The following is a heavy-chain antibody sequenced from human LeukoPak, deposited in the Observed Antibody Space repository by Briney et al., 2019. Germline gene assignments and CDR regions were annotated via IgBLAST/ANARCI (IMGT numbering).Heavy chain of an antibody. V-gene: IGHV4-34*01. J-gene: IGHJ6*03. CDR3: ARDRSYYYYMDV. CDR2: VTHNGGT. Sequence: SETLSLTCAVYGGSFSGFYWSWIRQPPGQGLEWIGDVTHNGGTYYNWSLKSRVTISIDTSKNQFSLKLSSVTAADTAVYYCARDRSYYYYMDVWGKGTTVTISS. CDR1: GGSFSGFY.